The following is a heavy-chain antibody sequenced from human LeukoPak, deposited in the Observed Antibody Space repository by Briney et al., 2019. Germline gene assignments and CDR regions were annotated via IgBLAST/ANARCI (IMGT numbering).Heavy chain of an antibody. D-gene: IGHD6-13*01. Sequence: PSETLSLTCVVSGYSITSGFSWGWLRQPPGKGLEWIGTISHSGSTDYKSTLESRLTISMDTSKNQFSLRLTSVTAADTAVYYCAGLGPYSTSWYSYWYFDLWGRGTLVTVSS. V-gene: IGHV4-38-2*01. CDR2: ISHSGST. CDR1: GYSITSGFS. CDR3: AGLGPYSTSWYSYWYFDL. J-gene: IGHJ2*01.